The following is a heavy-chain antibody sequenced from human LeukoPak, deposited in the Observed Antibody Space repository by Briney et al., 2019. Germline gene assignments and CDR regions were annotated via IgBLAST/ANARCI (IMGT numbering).Heavy chain of an antibody. V-gene: IGHV1-2*02. J-gene: IGHJ4*02. CDR2: INPNSGGT. D-gene: IGHD1-26*01. Sequence: ASVKVSCKASGYTFTGYYMHWVRQAPGQGLECMGWINPNSGGTNYAQKFQGRVTMTRDTSISTAYMELSRLRSDDTAVYYCARCSGSPISGSYYRYFDYWGQGTLVTVSS. CDR1: GYTFTGYY. CDR3: ARCSGSPISGSYYRYFDY.